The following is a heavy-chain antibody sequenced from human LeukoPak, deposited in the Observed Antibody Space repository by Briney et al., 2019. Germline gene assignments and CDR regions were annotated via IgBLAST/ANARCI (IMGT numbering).Heavy chain of an antibody. Sequence: GGSLRLSRAASGFTFSSYSMNWVRQAPGKGLEWVSYISSSSTIYYADSVKGRFTISRDNAKNSLYLQMNSLRAEDTAVHYCARVGPYSSSWSALDYWGQGTLVTVSS. V-gene: IGHV3-48*04. CDR3: ARVGPYSSSWSALDY. D-gene: IGHD6-13*01. CDR2: ISSSSTI. J-gene: IGHJ4*02. CDR1: GFTFSSYS.